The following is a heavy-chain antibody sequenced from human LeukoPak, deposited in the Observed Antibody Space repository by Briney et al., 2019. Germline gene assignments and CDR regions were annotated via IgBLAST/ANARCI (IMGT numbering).Heavy chain of an antibody. D-gene: IGHD6-13*01. Sequence: ASVKVSCKSSGYTFIGYYIHWARQAPGQGLEWTGWINSDSGATHYAQTFQGRVTMTRDTSISTAYMELSRLRSDDTAVYYCARGSSWFYFDYWGQGPLVTVSS. CDR3: ARGSSWFYFDY. CDR1: GYTFIGYY. J-gene: IGHJ4*02. CDR2: INSDSGAT. V-gene: IGHV1-2*02.